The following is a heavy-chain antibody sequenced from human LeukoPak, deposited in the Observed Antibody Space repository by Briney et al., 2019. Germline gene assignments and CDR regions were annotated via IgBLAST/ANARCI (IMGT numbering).Heavy chain of an antibody. D-gene: IGHD3-16*01. J-gene: IGHJ3*02. CDR3: ARDWGPPDAFDI. CDR2: ISSSNTYI. CDR1: GFTFSSYS. V-gene: IGHV3-21*01. Sequence: GGSLRLSCAASGFTFSSYSLNWVRQAPGKGPEWVSSISSSNTYIYYADSVKGRFTVSRDNAKNSLYLQMNSLRAEDTAVYYCARDWGPPDAFDIWGQGTMVTVSS.